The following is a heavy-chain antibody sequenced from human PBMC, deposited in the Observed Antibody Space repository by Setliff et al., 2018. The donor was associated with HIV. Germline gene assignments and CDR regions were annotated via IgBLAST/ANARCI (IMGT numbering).Heavy chain of an antibody. J-gene: IGHJ4*02. V-gene: IGHV4-34*01. CDR1: GGSFSGYY. D-gene: IGHD3-22*01. CDR2: INHSGST. Sequence: PSETLSLTCAVYGGSFSGYYWSWIRQPPGKGLEWIGEINHSGSTNYNPSLKSRATISVDTSKNQFSLKLSSVTAADTAVYFCAMGSSGYPFDYWGQGSLVTVSS. CDR3: AMGSSGYPFDY.